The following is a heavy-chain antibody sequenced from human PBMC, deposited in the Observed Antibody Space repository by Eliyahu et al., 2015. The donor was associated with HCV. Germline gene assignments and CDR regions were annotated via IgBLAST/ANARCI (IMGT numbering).Heavy chain of an antibody. CDR3: VRSAGYSSGWYEFYFDY. J-gene: IGHJ4*02. CDR2: IDSGGSP. CDR1: XFTVSRXY. Sequence: EVHLVESGGDLIQPGGSXXLSCAASXFTVSRXYMNWVRQPPGKGLXWVSXIDSGGSPHYADSVQGRFRISRDKSKNTLFLQMNSLRVEDTAVYYCVRSAGYSSGWYEFYFDYWGQGVLVTVSS. V-gene: IGHV3-53*01. D-gene: IGHD5-12*01.